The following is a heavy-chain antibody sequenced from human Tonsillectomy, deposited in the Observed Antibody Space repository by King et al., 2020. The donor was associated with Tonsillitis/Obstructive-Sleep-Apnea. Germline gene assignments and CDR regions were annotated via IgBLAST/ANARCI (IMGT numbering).Heavy chain of an antibody. J-gene: IGHJ6*02. D-gene: IGHD1-20*01. V-gene: IGHV1-46*01. Sequence: VQLVQSGAEVKKPGASVKVSCKASGYTFTSYYMHWVRQAPGQGLEWMGIINPSGGSTSYAQKFQGRVTMTRDTSTSTVYMELSSLRSEDTAVYYCARVVMYNWNDVGDYGMDVWGQGTTVTVSS. CDR2: INPSGGST. CDR1: GYTFTSYY. CDR3: ARVVMYNWNDVGDYGMDV.